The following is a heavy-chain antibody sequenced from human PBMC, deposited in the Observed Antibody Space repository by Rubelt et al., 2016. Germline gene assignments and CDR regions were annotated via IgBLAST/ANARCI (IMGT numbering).Heavy chain of an antibody. CDR1: GGSITSSSYY. V-gene: IGHV4-39*07. J-gene: IGHJ4*02. CDR2: INHSGST. CDR3: ASWPLGYCSGGTCYSFDY. Sequence: QLQLQESGPGLVKPSETLSLTCTVSGGSITSSSYYWGWIRQPPGKGLEWIGEINHSGSTTYNPSLKSRVTMSVDTSKNQFPRRRSAGTAADTAVYYCASWPLGYCSGGTCYSFDYWGQGTLVTVSS. D-gene: IGHD2-15*01.